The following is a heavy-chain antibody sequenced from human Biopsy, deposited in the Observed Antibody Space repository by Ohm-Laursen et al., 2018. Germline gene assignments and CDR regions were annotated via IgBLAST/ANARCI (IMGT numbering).Heavy chain of an antibody. CDR1: GDSISSYY. V-gene: IGHV4-59*01. CDR2: VYYTGST. Sequence: SGTLSLTCTVSGDSISSYYWSWIRQPPGKGLEWIGYVYYTGSTDYNPSLQSRVTISVDTSKNHFSLRLRSVTPADTAIYYRARDRGYYSDRTVPGYFDLWGRGTLATVSS. D-gene: IGHD3-22*01. J-gene: IGHJ2*01. CDR3: ARDRGYYSDRTVPGYFDL.